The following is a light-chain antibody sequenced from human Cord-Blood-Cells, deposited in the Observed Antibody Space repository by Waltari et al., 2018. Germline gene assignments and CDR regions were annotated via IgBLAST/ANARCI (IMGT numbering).Light chain of an antibody. CDR1: SSYVGGYNY. CDR3: SSYTSSSTWV. CDR2: YVS. V-gene: IGLV2-14*03. J-gene: IGLJ3*02. Sequence: QSALTQPASVSGSPGPSITISCTGTSSYVGGYNYFSWYQQHPGKAPKLMIYYVSNRPSGVSNRFSGSKSGNTASLTISGLQAEDEADYYCSSYTSSSTWVFGGGTKLTVL.